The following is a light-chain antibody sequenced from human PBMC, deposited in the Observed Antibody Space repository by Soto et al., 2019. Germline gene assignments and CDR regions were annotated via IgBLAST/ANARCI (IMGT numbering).Light chain of an antibody. Sequence: DIQMTQSPSTLSASVGDRVTITCRASQSISSWLAWYQQKPGKAPKLLIYDASSLESGVPSRFSGSGSGTDFTFTISSLQPEDIATYYCQQYDNLYTFGQGTKLEIK. CDR3: QQYDNLYT. V-gene: IGKV1-5*01. CDR2: DAS. J-gene: IGKJ2*01. CDR1: QSISSW.